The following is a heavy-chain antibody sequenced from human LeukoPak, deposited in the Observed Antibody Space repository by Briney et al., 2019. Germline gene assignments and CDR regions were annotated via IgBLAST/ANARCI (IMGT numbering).Heavy chain of an antibody. CDR1: GFTFSTYS. D-gene: IGHD4-23*01. J-gene: IGHJ5*02. V-gene: IGHV3-48*02. CDR2: ISSSGTTI. Sequence: GGSLRLSCAASGFTFSTYSMDWARQAPGKGLEWVSYISSSGTTIYYADSVKGRFTISRDNAKNSLYLQMNSLRDEDTAVYYCARDPGYGGVPWGQGTLVTVSS. CDR3: ARDPGYGGVP.